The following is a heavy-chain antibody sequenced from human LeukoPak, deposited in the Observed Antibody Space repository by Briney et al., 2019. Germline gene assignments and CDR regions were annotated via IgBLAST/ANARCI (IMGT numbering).Heavy chain of an antibody. Sequence: SETLSLTCTVSGGSISSYYWSWIRQPAGKGLEWIGRIYTSGSTNHNPSLKSRVTMSVDTFKNQFSLKLSSVTAADTAVYYCARESLFRAVAGRPAPFDSWGQGTLVTVSS. CDR3: ARESLFRAVAGRPAPFDS. J-gene: IGHJ4*02. CDR2: IYTSGST. CDR1: GGSISSYY. D-gene: IGHD6-19*01. V-gene: IGHV4-4*07.